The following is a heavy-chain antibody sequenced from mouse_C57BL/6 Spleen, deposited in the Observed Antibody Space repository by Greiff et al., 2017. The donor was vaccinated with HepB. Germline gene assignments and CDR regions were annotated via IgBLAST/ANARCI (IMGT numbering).Heavy chain of an antibody. CDR1: GYTFTDYE. Sequence: QVQLQQSGAELVRPGASVTLSCKASGYTFTDYEMHWVKQTPVHGLEWIGAIDPETGGTAYNQKFKGKAILTADKSSSTAYIELHSLTSEDSAVYYCTRGKGDAMDYWGQGTSVTVSS. V-gene: IGHV1-15*01. J-gene: IGHJ4*01. CDR2: IDPETGGT. D-gene: IGHD1-3*01. CDR3: TRGKGDAMDY.